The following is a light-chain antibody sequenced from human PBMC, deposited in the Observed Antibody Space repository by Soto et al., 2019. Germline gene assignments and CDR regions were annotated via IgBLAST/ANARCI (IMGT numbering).Light chain of an antibody. V-gene: IGKV3-20*01. CDR2: GAS. CDR3: QQYRT. Sequence: EILLAQSPGTLSLSPGERATLSCRASQSVTNSFLAWYQQKPGQAPRLLIYGASRRATGIPDRFNGSGSGTDFTLTISRLEHEDFAVYYCQQYRTFGQGTKVDIK. J-gene: IGKJ1*01. CDR1: QSVTNSF.